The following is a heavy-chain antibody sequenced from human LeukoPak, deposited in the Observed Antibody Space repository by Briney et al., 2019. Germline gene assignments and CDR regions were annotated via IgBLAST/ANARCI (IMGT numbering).Heavy chain of an antibody. D-gene: IGHD3-10*01. J-gene: IGHJ2*01. V-gene: IGHV5-51*01. CDR3: ARFGHSTSLAFYLDV. CDR1: GFNFTNYW. Sequence: GESLKISCQASGFNFTNYWIAWVRQVPGKGLEWMGIVHAGDSDARYSPSFQDQVTMSADKSISTAYLQWKSLKASDTAMYFCARFGHSTSLAFYLDVWGRATLVAVSS. CDR2: VHAGDSDA.